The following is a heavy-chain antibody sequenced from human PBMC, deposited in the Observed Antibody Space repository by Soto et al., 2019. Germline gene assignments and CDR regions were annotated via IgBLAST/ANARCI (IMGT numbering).Heavy chain of an antibody. CDR2: IIPIFCTA. CDR1: GGTFSSYA. Sequence: QVQLVQSGAEVKKPGSAVKVSCKASGGTFSSYAISGVRQAPGQRLEWMAGIIPIFCTANYAQKFQGRFTTTADASRITTYMELISLRSEATAENCCAREVYDSSCPVGAGAFDGWGQGTMVTVST. J-gene: IGHJ3*01. D-gene: IGHD3-22*01. CDR3: AREVYDSSCPVGAGAFDG. V-gene: IGHV1-69*01.